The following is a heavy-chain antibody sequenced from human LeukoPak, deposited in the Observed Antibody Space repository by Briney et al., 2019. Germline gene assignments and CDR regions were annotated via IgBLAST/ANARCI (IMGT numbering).Heavy chain of an antibody. V-gene: IGHV3-23*01. CDR3: GKVSGTEGGSFYI. CDR2: ISGSDGNT. CDR1: GFTFSSYA. D-gene: IGHD3/OR15-3a*01. Sequence: PGGSLRLSCAASGFTFSSYAMSWVRQAPGKGLEWVSGISGSDGNTYYADSVKGRFTISRDNSKNTLYLQMNSLRAEDTAVYYCGKVSGTEGGSFYIWGQGTMVTVSS. J-gene: IGHJ3*02.